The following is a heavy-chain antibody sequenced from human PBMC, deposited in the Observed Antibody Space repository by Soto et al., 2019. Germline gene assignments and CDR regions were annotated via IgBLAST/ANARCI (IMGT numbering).Heavy chain of an antibody. CDR3: ARVNHDFWSGYRLYIGTYYYYYYMDV. Sequence: ASVKVSCKASGYTFTSYDINLVRQATGQGLEWMGWMNPNSGNTGYAQKFQGRVTMTRNTSISTAYMELSSLRSEDTAVYYCARVNHDFWSGYRLYIGTYYYYYYMDVWGKGTTVTVSS. CDR2: MNPNSGNT. D-gene: IGHD3-3*01. J-gene: IGHJ6*03. V-gene: IGHV1-8*01. CDR1: GYTFTSYD.